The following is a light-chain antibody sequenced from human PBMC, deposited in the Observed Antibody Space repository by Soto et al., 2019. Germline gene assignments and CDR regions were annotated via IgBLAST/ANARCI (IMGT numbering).Light chain of an antibody. CDR2: AAS. V-gene: IGKV1-17*03. J-gene: IGKJ1*01. CDR3: LRHDLYAWG. Sequence: DIQMTQSPSAMSASVGDRVNITCRASQGISNYLAWFQLKPGKVPKRLMYAASTLQSGVPSRFSGSGSGTEFTLTISSLKPEDCATYCCLRHDLYAWGFGQGSKV. CDR1: QGISNY.